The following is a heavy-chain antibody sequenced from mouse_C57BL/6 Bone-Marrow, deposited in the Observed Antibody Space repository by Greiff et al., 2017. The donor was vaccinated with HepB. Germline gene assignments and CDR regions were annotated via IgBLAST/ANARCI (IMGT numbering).Heavy chain of an antibody. D-gene: IGHD2-4*01. V-gene: IGHV1-39*01. J-gene: IGHJ4*01. CDR2: INPNYGTT. Sequence: EVKLMESGPELVKPGASVKISCKASGYSFTDYNMNWVKQSNGKSLEWIGVINPNYGTTSYNQKFKGKATLTVDQSSSTAYMQLNSLTSEDSAVYYCARSSPRHYDFAMDYWGQGTSVTVSS. CDR1: GYSFTDYN. CDR3: ARSSPRHYDFAMDY.